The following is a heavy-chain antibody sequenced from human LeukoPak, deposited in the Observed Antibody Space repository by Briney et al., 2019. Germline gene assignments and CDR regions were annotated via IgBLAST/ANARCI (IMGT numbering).Heavy chain of an antibody. D-gene: IGHD1-1*01. CDR3: ARLAGTPTSYYYYYYFAV. CDR2: TYSRGST. Sequence: SETLSLTCTVSGASISSTTYYWGWIRQPPGGGLEWIGTTYSRGSTYYNPSLKSRLTISVDTSENQFSLKLNSVTAADTAVYYCARLAGTPTSYYYYYYFAVWGKGTTVTVSS. V-gene: IGHV4-39*01. J-gene: IGHJ6*03. CDR1: GASISSTTYY.